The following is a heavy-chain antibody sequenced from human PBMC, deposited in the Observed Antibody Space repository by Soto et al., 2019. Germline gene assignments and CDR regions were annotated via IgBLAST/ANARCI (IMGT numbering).Heavy chain of an antibody. CDR3: ARRHYYDSSGYYYVGMYFDY. V-gene: IGHV4-39*01. J-gene: IGHJ4*02. CDR1: GGSISSSSYY. Sequence: QLQLQESGPGLVKPSETLSLTCTVSGGSISSSSYYWGWIRQPPGKGLEWIGSIYYSGSTYYNPSLKSRVNISVDTSKNQFSLKLSSVTAADTAVYYCARRHYYDSSGYYYVGMYFDYWGQGTLVTVSS. D-gene: IGHD3-22*01. CDR2: IYYSGST.